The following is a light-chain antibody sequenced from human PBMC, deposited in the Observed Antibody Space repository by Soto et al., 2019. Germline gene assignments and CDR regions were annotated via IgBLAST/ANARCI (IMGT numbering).Light chain of an antibody. CDR3: QQYYSTPLT. J-gene: IGKJ1*01. V-gene: IGKV4-1*01. CDR2: WAS. Sequence: DIVMTQSPDSLAVSLGERATINCKSSQSVLYNSNNKNYLAWYQQKPGQPPKLLIYWASTRESGVPDRFSGSGSGTDFILTSSSLQAEDVAVYYCQQYYSTPLTFGQGTKVEIK. CDR1: QSVLYNSNNKNY.